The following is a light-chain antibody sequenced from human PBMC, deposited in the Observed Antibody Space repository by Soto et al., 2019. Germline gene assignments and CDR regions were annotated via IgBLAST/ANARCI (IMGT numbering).Light chain of an antibody. J-gene: IGKJ2*01. CDR3: QHSDT. V-gene: IGKV1-39*01. CDR1: QSISSY. CDR2: SAS. Sequence: DIQMTQSPSSLSASVGDRVTITCRASQSISSYLNWYQQKPGKAPNLLIYSASSLQSGVPSRFSGTGSATNFTLTISSLLPEYFSTYYCQHSDTFGQGTKLXIK.